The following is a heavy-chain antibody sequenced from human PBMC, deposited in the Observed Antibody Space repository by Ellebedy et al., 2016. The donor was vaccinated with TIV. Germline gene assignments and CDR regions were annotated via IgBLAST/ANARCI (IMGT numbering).Heavy chain of an antibody. CDR2: ISYDGSNK. D-gene: IGHD2-2*01. CDR1: GFTFSSYG. V-gene: IGHV3-30*18. CDR3: AKEFRRYCSSTSCYCLDY. J-gene: IGHJ4*02. Sequence: GESLKISCAASGFTFSSYGMHWVRQAPGKGLEWVAVISYDGSNKYYADSVKGRFTISRDNSKNTLYLQMNSLRAEDTAVYYCAKEFRRYCSSTSCYCLDYWGQGTLVTVSS.